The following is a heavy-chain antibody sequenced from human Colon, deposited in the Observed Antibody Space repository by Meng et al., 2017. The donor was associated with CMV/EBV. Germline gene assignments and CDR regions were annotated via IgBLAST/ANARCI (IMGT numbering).Heavy chain of an antibody. CDR2: VRDSGNSYTS. CDR1: GFISRDHY. V-gene: IGHV3-72*01. CDR3: VKSSGTFYPAFDY. Sequence: GFISRDHYMAWVRQASGQGLESVGRVRDSGNSYTSECAASVKGRFTISRDDSKNSLYLQMNSLENEDTAVYYCVKSSGTFYPAFDYWGQGTLVTVSS. J-gene: IGHJ4*02. D-gene: IGHD1-26*01.